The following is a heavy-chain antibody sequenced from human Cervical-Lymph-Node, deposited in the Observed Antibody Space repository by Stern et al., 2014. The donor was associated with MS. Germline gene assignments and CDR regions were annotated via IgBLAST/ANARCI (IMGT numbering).Heavy chain of an antibody. J-gene: IGHJ2*01. CDR2: IRAYNGNA. D-gene: IGHD3-3*01. V-gene: IGHV1-18*01. Sequence: VQLVESGAEVKKPGASVKVSCKASGYTFTSYGISWVRQAPAQGLEWMGWIRAYNGNANYAQKCQGRVTMTTGTSTSTAYMELRSLRSDDTAVYYCARGYYDFWSGTYWYFDLWGRGTLVTVSS. CDR3: ARGYYDFWSGTYWYFDL. CDR1: GYTFTSYG.